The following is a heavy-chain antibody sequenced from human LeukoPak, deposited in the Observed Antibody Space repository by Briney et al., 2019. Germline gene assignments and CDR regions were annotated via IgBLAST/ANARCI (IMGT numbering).Heavy chain of an antibody. V-gene: IGHV3-48*03. Sequence: GGSLRLSCAASGFTFSSYEMNWVRQAPGKGLEWVSYISSSGSTIYYADSVKGRFTISRDNAKNSLYLQMNSLRAEDTAVYYCARGSYYYGMDVWGQGTTVTVSS. J-gene: IGHJ6*02. CDR1: GFTFSSYE. CDR2: ISSSGSTI. CDR3: ARGSYYYGMDV. D-gene: IGHD2-15*01.